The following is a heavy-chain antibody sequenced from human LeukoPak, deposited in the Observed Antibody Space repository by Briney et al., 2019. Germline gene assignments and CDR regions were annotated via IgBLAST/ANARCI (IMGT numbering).Heavy chain of an antibody. D-gene: IGHD6-13*01. CDR2: ISSSSATI. J-gene: IGHJ4*02. Sequence: GGSLRLSCEGSGFSLSAYNMNWVRQAPGKGLESVSYISSSSATIFYADSVKGRFTISRDNAKNSLYLQMNSLRAEDTAVYYCAKVTLDIAAALYWGQGTLVTVSS. CDR1: GFSLSAYN. V-gene: IGHV3-48*01. CDR3: AKVTLDIAAALY.